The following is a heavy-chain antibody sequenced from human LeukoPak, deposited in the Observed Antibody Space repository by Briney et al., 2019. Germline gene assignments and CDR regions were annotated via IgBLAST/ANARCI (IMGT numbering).Heavy chain of an antibody. CDR2: ISGSGGST. CDR1: GFTFSSYS. Sequence: GGSLRLSCAASGFTFSSYSMSWVRQAPGKGLEWVSSISGSGGSTYYADSVKGRFTISRDNAKNSLYLQMNSLRAEDTAVYYCARALQNYFDYWGQGTLVTVSS. CDR3: ARALQNYFDY. J-gene: IGHJ4*02. V-gene: IGHV3-23*01.